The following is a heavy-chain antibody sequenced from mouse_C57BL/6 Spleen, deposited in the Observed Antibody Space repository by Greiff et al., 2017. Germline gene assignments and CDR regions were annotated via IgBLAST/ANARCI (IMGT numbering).Heavy chain of an antibody. V-gene: IGHV1-54*01. CDR1: GYAFTNYL. J-gene: IGHJ2*01. D-gene: IGHD1-1*01. Sequence: QVQLQQSGAELVRPGTSVKVSCKASGYAFTNYLIEWVKQRPGQGLEWIGVINPGSGGTNYNEKFKGKATLTADKSSSTAYMQLSSLTSEDSAVYFWARSHYGSSPFDYWGQGTTLTVSS. CDR2: INPGSGGT. CDR3: ARSHYGSSPFDY.